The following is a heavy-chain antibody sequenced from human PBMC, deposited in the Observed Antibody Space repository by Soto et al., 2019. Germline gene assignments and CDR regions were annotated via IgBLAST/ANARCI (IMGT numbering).Heavy chain of an antibody. CDR2: IIALFGTT. J-gene: IGHJ6*04. CDR1: GGTFSSNP. V-gene: IGHV1-69*06. Sequence: QVQLMQSGAEVRKPGSSVTVSCKASGGTFSSNPISWVRQAPGQGLEWMGGIIALFGTTHYARKFLDRVTITADTSLHSAFMEVTSLTSYATCISYWARYLTAVQRLEAFKYYRMVEEGKGTT. CDR3: ARYLTAVQRLEAFKYYRMVE. D-gene: IGHD4-17*01.